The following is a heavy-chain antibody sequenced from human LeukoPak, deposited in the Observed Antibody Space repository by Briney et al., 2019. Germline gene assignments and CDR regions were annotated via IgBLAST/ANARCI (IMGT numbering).Heavy chain of an antibody. CDR2: IWLDGSAT. J-gene: IGHJ4*02. CDR3: ARDLNREDFDY. Sequence: PGKSLRLSCAASGFDFGSYDVHWVRQAPGKGLEWVAIIWLDGSATYYGDSVKGRFTVSRDNSNNTLYLQMNSLRVEDTAVYYCARDLNREDFDYWGQGTLVAVSS. CDR1: GFDFGSYD. D-gene: IGHD1-14*01. V-gene: IGHV3-33*01.